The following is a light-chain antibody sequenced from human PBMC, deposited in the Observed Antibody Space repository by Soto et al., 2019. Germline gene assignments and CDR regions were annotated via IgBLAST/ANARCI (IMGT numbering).Light chain of an antibody. CDR2: DVS. J-gene: IGLJ1*01. CDR1: SSDVGGYNY. V-gene: IGLV2-14*03. CDR3: SSYTSSSTYV. Sequence: QSALTQPASVSGSPGQSITISCTGTSSDVGGYNYVSWYQQHPGKAPKLMIYDVSYRPSGVSNRFSGSKSGNTASLTISGLQAEVEADYYCSSYTSSSTYVFGTGTKVTVL.